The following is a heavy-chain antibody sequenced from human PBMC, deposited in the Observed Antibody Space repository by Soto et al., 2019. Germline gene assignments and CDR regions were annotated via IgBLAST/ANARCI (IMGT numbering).Heavy chain of an antibody. CDR2: ISYDGSNK. CDR1: GFTFSSYG. V-gene: IGHV3-30*18. J-gene: IGHJ6*02. Sequence: GGSLRLSCAASGFTFSSYGMHWVRQAPGKGLEWVAVISYDGSNKYYADSVKGRFTISRDNSKNTLYLQMNSLRAEDTAAYYCAKVIAAAGTTRVGYYYYGMDVWGQGTTVTVSS. CDR3: AKVIAAAGTTRVGYYYYGMDV. D-gene: IGHD6-13*01.